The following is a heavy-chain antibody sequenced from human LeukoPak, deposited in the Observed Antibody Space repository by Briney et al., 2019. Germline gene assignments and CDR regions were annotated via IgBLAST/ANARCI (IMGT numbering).Heavy chain of an antibody. V-gene: IGHV4-31*03. CDR3: ASGDNDPLFDY. D-gene: IGHD1-1*01. CDR1: GGSISSGGYY. CDR2: IYYSGSA. Sequence: SETLSLTCTVSGGSISSGGYYWSWIRQHPGKGLEWIGYIYYSGSAYYNPSLKSRVTISVVTSKNQFSLKLSSVTAADTAIYYCASGDNDPLFDYWGQGTLVTVSS. J-gene: IGHJ4*02.